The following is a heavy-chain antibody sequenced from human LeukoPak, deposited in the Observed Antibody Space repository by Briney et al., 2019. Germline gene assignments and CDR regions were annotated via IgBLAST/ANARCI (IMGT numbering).Heavy chain of an antibody. CDR2: IYYSGST. Sequence: SETLSLTCTVSGGSISSSSYYWGWIRQPPGKGLEWIGSIYYSGSTYYNPSLKRRVAISVDTSKNQFSLRLSSVTAADTAVYYCARDRGNYDILTGYYNVGAFDIWGQGTMVTVSS. CDR3: ARDRGNYDILTGYYNVGAFDI. V-gene: IGHV4-39*07. D-gene: IGHD3-9*01. CDR1: GGSISSSSYY. J-gene: IGHJ3*02.